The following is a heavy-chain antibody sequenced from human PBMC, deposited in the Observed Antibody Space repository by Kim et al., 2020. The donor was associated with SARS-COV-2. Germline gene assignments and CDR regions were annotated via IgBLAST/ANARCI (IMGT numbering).Heavy chain of an antibody. J-gene: IGHJ6*02. D-gene: IGHD3-3*01. CDR1: GYTFTSYA. V-gene: IGHV7-4-1*02. CDR3: ARASGATIFGVVTPKNPYGMDV. CDR2: INTNTGNP. Sequence: ASVKVSCKASGYTFTSYAMNWVRQAPGQGLEWMGWINTNTGNPTYAQGFTGRFVFSLDTSVSTAYLQISSLKAEDTAVYYCARASGATIFGVVTPKNPYGMDVWGQGTTVTVSS.